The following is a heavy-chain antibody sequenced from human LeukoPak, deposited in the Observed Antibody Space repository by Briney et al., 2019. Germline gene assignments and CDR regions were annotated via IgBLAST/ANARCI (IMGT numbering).Heavy chain of an antibody. CDR1: GGSITSGRYS. V-gene: IGHV4-30-2*01. CDR2: LYLGGSI. CDR3: ARASDYGAPRDAFVI. D-gene: IGHD4-17*01. J-gene: IGHJ3*02. Sequence: SQTLSLTCAVSGGSITSGRYSWSWIRQPPGKGLEWIGYLYLGGSIHYNLPLRTRVPISLDRSKNQLSLNLTSVTPADTAVYYCARASDYGAPRDAFVIWGEG.